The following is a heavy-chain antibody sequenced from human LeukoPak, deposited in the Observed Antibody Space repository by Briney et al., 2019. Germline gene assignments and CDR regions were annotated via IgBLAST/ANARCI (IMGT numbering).Heavy chain of an antibody. CDR3: ARDGVEAY. CDR1: GYTFTGYY. V-gene: IGHV1-2*02. D-gene: IGHD3-16*01. J-gene: IGHJ4*02. Sequence: ASVKVSCKASGYTFTGYYIHWVRQAPGQGLEWMGWINPNSGAANYAQKFQDRVTMTRDTSISTAYMELRRLRSDDAAVYYCARDGVEAYWGQGTLVTVSS. CDR2: INPNSGAA.